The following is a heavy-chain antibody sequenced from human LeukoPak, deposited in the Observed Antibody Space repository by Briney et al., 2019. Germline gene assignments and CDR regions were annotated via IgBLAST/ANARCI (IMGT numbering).Heavy chain of an antibody. Sequence: GRSLRLSCAASGFTFSSYGMHWVRQAPGKGLEWVAVISYDGSNKYYADSVKGRFTISRDNSKNTLYLQMNSLRAEDTAVYYCAQPLIRITMIVALGYWGQGTLVTASS. V-gene: IGHV3-30*03. D-gene: IGHD3-22*01. CDR3: AQPLIRITMIVALGY. CDR1: GFTFSSYG. CDR2: ISYDGSNK. J-gene: IGHJ4*02.